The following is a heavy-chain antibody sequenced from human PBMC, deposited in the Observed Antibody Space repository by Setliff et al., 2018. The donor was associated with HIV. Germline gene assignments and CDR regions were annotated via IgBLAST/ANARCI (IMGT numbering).Heavy chain of an antibody. J-gene: IGHJ4*02. CDR1: GDSISSSSHSDY. V-gene: IGHV4-39*07. CDR2: FYYTGGA. CDR3: ARSRNSYVGGFDF. Sequence: SETLSLTCTVSGDSISSSSHSDYWGWIRQPPGQGLEWIGTFYYTGGAFYHPSLRSRVTISVDTSENQFSLKLSSVTAADTAVYYCARSRNSYVGGFDFWGQGTLVTVSS. D-gene: IGHD3-16*01.